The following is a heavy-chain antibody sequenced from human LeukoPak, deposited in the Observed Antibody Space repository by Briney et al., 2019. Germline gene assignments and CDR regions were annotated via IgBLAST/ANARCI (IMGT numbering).Heavy chain of an antibody. CDR3: ARGPIAAAGNDFDY. CDR1: GDSFSGYY. D-gene: IGHD6-13*01. V-gene: IGHV4-34*01. Sequence: SETLSLTCAVYGDSFSGYYWSWLRQPPGKGLEWIGEINHSGSTNYNPSLKSRVTISVDTSKNQFSLKLSSVTAADTAVYYCARGPIAAAGNDFDYWGQGTLVTVSS. J-gene: IGHJ4*02. CDR2: INHSGST.